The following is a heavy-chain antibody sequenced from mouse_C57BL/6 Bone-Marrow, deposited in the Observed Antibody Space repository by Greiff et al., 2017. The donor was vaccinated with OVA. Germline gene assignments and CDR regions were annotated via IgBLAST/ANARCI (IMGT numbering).Heavy chain of an antibody. CDR2: ISSGSSTI. CDR3: AREGTTVAPFDY. CDR1: GFTFSDYG. Sequence: DVMLVESGGGLVKPGGSLKLSCAASGFTFSDYGMHWVRQAPEKGLEWVAYISSGSSTIYYADTVKGRFTISRDNAKNTLFLQMTSLRSEDTAMYYCAREGTTVAPFDYWGQGTTLTVSS. J-gene: IGHJ2*01. D-gene: IGHD1-1*01. V-gene: IGHV5-17*01.